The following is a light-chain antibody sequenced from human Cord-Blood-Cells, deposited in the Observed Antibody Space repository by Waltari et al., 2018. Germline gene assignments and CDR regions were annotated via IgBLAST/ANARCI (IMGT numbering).Light chain of an antibody. CDR2: SNN. CDR1: SSNIGSNT. J-gene: IGLJ3*02. CDR3: AAWDDSLNGHWV. V-gene: IGLV1-44*01. Sequence: QSVLTQPPSASGTPGQRVTNSFSGRSSNIGSNTVHWSQQLPGTAPKLLIYSNNQRPSGVPDRFSGSKSGTSASLAISGLQSEDEADYYCAAWDDSLNGHWVFGGGTKLTVL.